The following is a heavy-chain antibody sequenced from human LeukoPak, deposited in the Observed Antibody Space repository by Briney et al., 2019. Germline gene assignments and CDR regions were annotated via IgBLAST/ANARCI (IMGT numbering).Heavy chain of an antibody. CDR1: GFTFSTYW. Sequence: GGSLRLSCAASGFTFSTYWMSWVRQAPGKGLERVANIHQDGNGKYYVDSVKGRFTISRDNAKNSLYLQMNSLRAEDTAVYYCARGDKFSGDYWGQGTLVTVSS. D-gene: IGHD2-15*01. CDR2: IHQDGNGK. J-gene: IGHJ4*02. CDR3: ARGDKFSGDY. V-gene: IGHV3-7*04.